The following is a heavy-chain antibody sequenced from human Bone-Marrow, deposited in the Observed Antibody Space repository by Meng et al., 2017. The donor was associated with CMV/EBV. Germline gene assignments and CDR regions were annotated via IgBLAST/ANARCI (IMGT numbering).Heavy chain of an antibody. CDR2: IYYSGST. J-gene: IGHJ6*02. D-gene: IGHD6-13*01. Sequence: GSLRLSCTVSGGSISSSSYYWGWIRQPPGKGLEWIGSIYYSGSTYYNPSLKSRVTISVDTSKNQFSLKLSSVTAADTAVYYCARDPGSSWYHYYYGMDVWGQGTTVTVSS. CDR3: ARDPGSSWYHYYYGMDV. CDR1: GGSISSSSYY. V-gene: IGHV4-39*07.